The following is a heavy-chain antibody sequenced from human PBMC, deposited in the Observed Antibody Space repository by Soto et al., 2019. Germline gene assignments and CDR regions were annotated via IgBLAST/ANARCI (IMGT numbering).Heavy chain of an antibody. Sequence: QVQLVQSGAEVKKPGSSVKVSCKTSGGTFRTSAISWVRQAPGQGLEWMGGIMPVFSTPDYAQKFQGSVTITADXAXGXAXXGLSSLRSEDTAVYYCARDKDRQQLGGNYYYIMDVWGQGTTVTVSS. CDR2: IMPVFSTP. CDR1: GGTFRTSA. D-gene: IGHD3-3*02. CDR3: ARDKDRQQLGGNYYYIMDV. J-gene: IGHJ6*01. V-gene: IGHV1-69*12.